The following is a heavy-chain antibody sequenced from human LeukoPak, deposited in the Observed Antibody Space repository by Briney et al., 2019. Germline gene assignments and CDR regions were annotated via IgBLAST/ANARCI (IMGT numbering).Heavy chain of an antibody. Sequence: GGSLRLSCAASGFTFSGSAMHWVRQASGKGLEWVSVISGSGGSTYYADSVKGRFTISRDNSKNTLYLQMNSLRAEDTAVYYCAKDFCSGGSCYSGSDHWGQGTLVTVSS. J-gene: IGHJ4*02. CDR2: ISGSGGST. V-gene: IGHV3-23*01. CDR3: AKDFCSGGSCYSGSDH. CDR1: GFTFSGSA. D-gene: IGHD2-15*01.